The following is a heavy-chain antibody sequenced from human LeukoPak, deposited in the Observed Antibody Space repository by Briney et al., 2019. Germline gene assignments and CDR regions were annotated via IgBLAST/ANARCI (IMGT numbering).Heavy chain of an antibody. V-gene: IGHV3-48*03. CDR3: ASSLSLWANYRCH. CDR1: GFTLSSSE. D-gene: IGHD3-16*02. CDR2: IAVDDTK. Sequence: PGGSLRLSCAASGFTLSSSEMNWVRQAPGKGLEWLSFIAVDDTKYYSDSVKGRFTISRDSSKTSLYLQMNSLRAEETAVYYCASSLSLWANYRCHWGRGTLVTVSS. J-gene: IGHJ4*02.